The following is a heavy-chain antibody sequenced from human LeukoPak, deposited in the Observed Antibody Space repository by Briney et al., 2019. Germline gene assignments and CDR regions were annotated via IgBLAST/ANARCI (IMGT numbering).Heavy chain of an antibody. V-gene: IGHV3-33*01. CDR3: ARDVWEREDARYLDY. J-gene: IGHJ4*02. D-gene: IGHD1-1*01. CDR2: IWNDGSRK. CDR1: GFTFSVNG. Sequence: PGGSLRLSCAASGFTFSVNGVHWVRQAPGKGLEWVAVIWNDGSRKYYEDSVKGRFTISGDNSKNTVFLQMNSLRAEDTAVYYCARDVWEREDARYLDYWGQGTVVTVSS.